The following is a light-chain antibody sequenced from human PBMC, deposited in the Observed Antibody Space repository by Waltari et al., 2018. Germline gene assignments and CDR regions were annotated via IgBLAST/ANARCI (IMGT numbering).Light chain of an antibody. J-gene: IGLJ3*02. V-gene: IGLV3-21*03. CDR2: DDS. CDR3: QVWDSSSDPWV. Sequence: SFVPTQPLSPSLARRNTAMSSCERYTIGTTSVSWYQQKPGPAPVLVVYDDSDRPSGIPERFSGSNSGNTATLTISRVEAGDEADYYCQVWDSSSDPWVFGGGTKLTVL. CDR1: TIGTTS.